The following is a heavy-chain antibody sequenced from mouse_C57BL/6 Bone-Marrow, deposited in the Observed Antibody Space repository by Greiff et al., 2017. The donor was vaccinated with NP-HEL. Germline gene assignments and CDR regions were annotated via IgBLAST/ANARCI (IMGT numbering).Heavy chain of an antibody. V-gene: IGHV5-6*01. D-gene: IGHD1-1*02. J-gene: IGHJ4*01. CDR3: ARILWSMDY. Sequence: EVKVVESGGDLVKPGGSLKLSCAASGFTFSSYGMSWVRQTPDKRLEWVATISSGGSYTYYPDSVKGRFTISRDNAKNTLYLQMSSLKSEDTAMYYCARILWSMDYWGQGTSVTVSS. CDR2: ISSGGSYT. CDR1: GFTFSSYG.